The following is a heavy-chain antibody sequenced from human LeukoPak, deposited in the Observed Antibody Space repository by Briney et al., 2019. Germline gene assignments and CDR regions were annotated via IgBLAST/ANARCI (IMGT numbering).Heavy chain of an antibody. J-gene: IGHJ6*02. D-gene: IGHD2-2*01. Sequence: GASVKVSCKASGGTFSSYAISWVRQAPGQGLEWMGRITPILGIANYAQKFQGRVTITADKSTSTAYMELSSLRSEDTAVYYCASEPHIVVVPAATSDYYYGMDVWGQGTTVTVSS. CDR3: ASEPHIVVVPAATSDYYYGMDV. V-gene: IGHV1-69*04. CDR2: ITPILGIA. CDR1: GGTFSSYA.